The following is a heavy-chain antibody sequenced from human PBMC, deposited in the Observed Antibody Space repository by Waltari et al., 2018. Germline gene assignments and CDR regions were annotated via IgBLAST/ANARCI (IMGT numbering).Heavy chain of an antibody. D-gene: IGHD3-10*01. V-gene: IGHV4-34*01. J-gene: IGHJ6*03. CDR2: INHSGST. CDR3: ARGPGGYYYGSGRPSYYYYMDV. CDR1: GGSFSGYY. Sequence: QVQLQQWGAGLLKPSETLSLTCAVYGGSFSGYYWSWIRQPPGKGLEWIGEINHSGSTPYNPSPKSRVTISVDTSKNQFSLKLSSVTAADTAVYYCARGPGGYYYGSGRPSYYYYMDVWGKGTTVTVSS.